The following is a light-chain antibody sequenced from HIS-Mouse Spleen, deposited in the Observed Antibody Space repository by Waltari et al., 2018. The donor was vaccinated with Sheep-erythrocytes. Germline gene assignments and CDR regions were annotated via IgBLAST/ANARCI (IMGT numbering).Light chain of an antibody. CDR1: QSVSSY. CDR3: QQRSNWLT. V-gene: IGKV3-11*01. CDR2: DAS. Sequence: EIVLTQSPATLSLSPVERATLSCRASQSVSSYLAWYQQKPGQAPRLRIYDASNRATGIPARFSGSGSGTDFTLTISSLEPEDFAVYYCQQRSNWLTFGGGTKVEIK. J-gene: IGKJ4*01.